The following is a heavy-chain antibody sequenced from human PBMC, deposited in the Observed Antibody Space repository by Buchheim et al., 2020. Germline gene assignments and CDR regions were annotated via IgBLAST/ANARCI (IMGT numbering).Heavy chain of an antibody. J-gene: IGHJ4*02. Sequence: EVQLLESGGGLVQPGGSLRLSCAASGLTFSSSAMNWVRQAPGKGLEWVSSISGGGDYTYYADSVMGRFTISRDNSESPLLLQVNSLRAEDTAVYCCTKKLLSGSYPFDNWGQGTL. CDR1: GLTFSSSA. CDR3: TKKLLSGSYPFDN. CDR2: ISGGGDYT. V-gene: IGHV3-23*01. D-gene: IGHD3-22*01.